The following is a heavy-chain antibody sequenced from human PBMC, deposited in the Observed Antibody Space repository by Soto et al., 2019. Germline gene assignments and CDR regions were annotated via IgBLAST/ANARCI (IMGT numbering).Heavy chain of an antibody. J-gene: IGHJ4*02. CDR3: AREDDYSGVDDY. Sequence: EASVKVSCKVSGYTLAELSMQWVRQAPGQGLEWMGGFDPEDGDTSYAQKFQGRVTMTRNTSISTAYMELSSLRSEDTAVYYCAREDDYSGVDDYWGQGTLVTVSS. CDR1: GYTLAELS. V-gene: IGHV1-24*01. CDR2: FDPEDGDT. D-gene: IGHD4-17*01.